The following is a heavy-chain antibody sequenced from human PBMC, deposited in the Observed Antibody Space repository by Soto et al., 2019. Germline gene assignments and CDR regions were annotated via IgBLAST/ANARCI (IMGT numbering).Heavy chain of an antibody. V-gene: IGHV5-51*01. Sequence: AESLKISCKGSGYSFATYWIGWVRQMPGKGLEWMGIIYPGDFDTKYSPSFEGQVTMSVDNSINTAYLKWISMTASDTAIFYLSTLTVGNYYYYHGKELWGPGTTVTVSS. CDR2: IYPGDFDT. J-gene: IGHJ6*02. D-gene: IGHD4-4*01. CDR3: STLTVGNYYYYHGKEL. CDR1: GYSFATYW.